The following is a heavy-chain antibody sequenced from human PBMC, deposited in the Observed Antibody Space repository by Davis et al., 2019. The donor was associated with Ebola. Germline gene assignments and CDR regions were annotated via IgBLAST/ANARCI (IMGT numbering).Heavy chain of an antibody. CDR1: GFTFSTYP. D-gene: IGHD6-13*01. CDR3: VRDFGTSIGYDLSGY. J-gene: IGHJ4*02. V-gene: IGHV3-30*04. CDR2: ISYDGNVK. Sequence: PGGSLRLSCAASGFTFSTYPMHWVRQAPGKGLEWVAVISYDGNVKYYADSVKGRFTIARDDSKNTLSLEMNSLKGEDTAVYYCVRDFGTSIGYDLSGYWGQGTLVTVSS.